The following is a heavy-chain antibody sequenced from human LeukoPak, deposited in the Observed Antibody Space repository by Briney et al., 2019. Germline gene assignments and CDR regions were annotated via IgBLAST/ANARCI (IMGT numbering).Heavy chain of an antibody. Sequence: ASVKVSCKASGYTFTSSAINWVRQAPGQGLEWMGWINTETGHPTYAQGFTGRFVFSLDTSVSTAYLQISSLKAEDTAVCYCARVEEKWLLVGHFDYWGQGTLVTVSS. D-gene: IGHD3-22*01. CDR1: GYTFTSSA. CDR3: ARVEEKWLLVGHFDY. J-gene: IGHJ4*02. V-gene: IGHV7-4-1*02. CDR2: INTETGHP.